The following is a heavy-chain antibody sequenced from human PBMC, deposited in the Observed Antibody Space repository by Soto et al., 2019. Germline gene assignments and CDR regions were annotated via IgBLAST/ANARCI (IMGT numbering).Heavy chain of an antibody. V-gene: IGHV4-31*03. CDR1: GGSISSGGYY. D-gene: IGHD1-7*01. CDR3: ARDLRVHGTGTIDY. Sequence: SETLSLTCTVSGGSISSGGYYWSWIRQHPGKGLEWIGYIYYSGSTYYNPSLKSRVTISVDTSKNQFSLKLSSVTAADTAVYYCARDLRVHGTGTIDYWGQGTLVTVS. CDR2: IYYSGST. J-gene: IGHJ4*02.